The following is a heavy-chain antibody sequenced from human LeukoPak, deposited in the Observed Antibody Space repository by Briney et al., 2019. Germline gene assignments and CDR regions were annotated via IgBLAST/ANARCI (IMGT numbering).Heavy chain of an antibody. J-gene: IGHJ4*02. V-gene: IGHV3-7*01. CDR1: GVTLKDFW. D-gene: IGHD3-22*01. Sequence: PGGSLRLSCAASGVTLKDFWMSWVRQAPGKGLEWVANIKQDGSEKVYVDSVKGRFTISRDNAKTSLYLQMNSLRADDTAVYYCARGRYHMDSTGYSSFYYWGQGTRVTVSS. CDR3: ARGRYHMDSTGYSSFYY. CDR2: IKQDGSEK.